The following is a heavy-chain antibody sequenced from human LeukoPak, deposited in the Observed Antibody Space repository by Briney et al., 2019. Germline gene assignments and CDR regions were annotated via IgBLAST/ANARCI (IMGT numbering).Heavy chain of an antibody. J-gene: IGHJ4*02. Sequence: PSETLSLTCTVSGGSISSHYWSWIRQPPGKGLEWIGHIHYSGSTNYNPSLNSRVTISLDTSKNQFSLKVSSVTAADTAVYYCARRIVGDRYNLDYWGQGTLDPVSS. CDR2: IHYSGST. CDR1: GGSISSHY. V-gene: IGHV4-59*11. D-gene: IGHD5-24*01. CDR3: ARRIVGDRYNLDY.